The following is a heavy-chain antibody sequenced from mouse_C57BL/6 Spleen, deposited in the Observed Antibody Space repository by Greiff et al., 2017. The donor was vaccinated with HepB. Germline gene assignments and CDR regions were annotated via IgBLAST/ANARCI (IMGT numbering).Heavy chain of an antibody. Sequence: QVHVKQPGAELVRPGSSVKLSCKASGYTFTSYWMDWVKQRPGQGLEWIGNIYPSDSETHYNQKFKDKATLTVDKSSSTAYMQLSSLTSEDSAVYYCARKGNYWYFDVWGTGTTVTVSS. CDR1: GYTFTSYW. V-gene: IGHV1-61*01. D-gene: IGHD2-1*01. J-gene: IGHJ1*03. CDR3: ARKGNYWYFDV. CDR2: IYPSDSET.